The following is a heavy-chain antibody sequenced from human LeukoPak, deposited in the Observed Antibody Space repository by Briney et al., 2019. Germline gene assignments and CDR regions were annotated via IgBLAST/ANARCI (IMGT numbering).Heavy chain of an antibody. CDR3: AKAKGAGYSSSWGGMGDY. Sequence: GGSLRLSCAASGFTFSSYAMSWVRQAPGKGLEWVSAISGSGGSTYYADSVKGRFTISRDNSKNSLYLQMNSLRTEDTALYYCAKAKGAGYSSSWGGMGDYWGQGTLVTVSS. D-gene: IGHD6-13*01. CDR2: ISGSGGST. J-gene: IGHJ4*02. V-gene: IGHV3-23*01. CDR1: GFTFSSYA.